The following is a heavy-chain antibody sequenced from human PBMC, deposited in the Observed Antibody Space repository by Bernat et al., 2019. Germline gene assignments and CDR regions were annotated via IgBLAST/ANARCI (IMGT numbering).Heavy chain of an antibody. V-gene: IGHV3-66*04. D-gene: IGHD3-3*01. CDR3: ARQDDFWSGFVV. CDR1: GFAVSTNY. CDR2: MYSTGAT. J-gene: IGHJ5*02. Sequence: EVELVESGGGLVQPGGSLRLSCEASGFAVSTNYMSWVRQAPGKGLEWVSAMYSTGATYYADSVKGRFTSSRDNSKNTLFLQMSSLRVDDMAVYYCARQDDFWSGFVVWGQGTLVTVSS.